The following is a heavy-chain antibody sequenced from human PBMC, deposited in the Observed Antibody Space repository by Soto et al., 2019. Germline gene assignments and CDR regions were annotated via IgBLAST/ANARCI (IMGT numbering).Heavy chain of an antibody. D-gene: IGHD1-26*01. V-gene: IGHV3-9*01. CDR3: AKGYRVSCHDACDI. J-gene: IGHJ3*02. CDR2: ISWDSGSI. Sequence: EVQLLESGGGLVQPGGSLRLSCAASGFTFDDYAMSWVRQAPGKSLEWVSGISWDSGSILYADSVRGLCTISRDNAKSFLDLQMTSLRAEDRALCYCAKGYRVSCHDACDILGQGTIVTVSS. CDR1: GFTFDDYA.